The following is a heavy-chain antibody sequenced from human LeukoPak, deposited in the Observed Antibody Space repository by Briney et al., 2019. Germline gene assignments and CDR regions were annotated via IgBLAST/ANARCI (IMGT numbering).Heavy chain of an antibody. CDR2: IRYDGSNK. D-gene: IGHD6-19*01. J-gene: IGHJ4*02. CDR1: GFTFSSYG. Sequence: GGSLRLSCAASGFTFSSYGMHWVRQAPGKGLEWVAFIRYDGSNKYYADSVKGRFTISRDNSKNTLYLQMNSLRAEDTAVYYCARAPREQWLVRDYFDYWGQGTLVTVSS. CDR3: ARAPREQWLVRDYFDY. V-gene: IGHV3-30*02.